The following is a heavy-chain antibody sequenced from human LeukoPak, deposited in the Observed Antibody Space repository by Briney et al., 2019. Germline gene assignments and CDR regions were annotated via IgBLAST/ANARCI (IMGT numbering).Heavy chain of an antibody. D-gene: IGHD2-2*01. CDR2: IWYDGSNK. CDR3: ARGNRYCSSTSCYVWDNWFDS. J-gene: IGHJ5*01. CDR1: GFTFSSYG. V-gene: IGHV3-33*01. Sequence: GGSLRLSCAASGFTFSSYGMHWVRQAPGKGLEWVAVIWYDGSNKYYADSVKGRFTISRDNSKNALYLQMNSLRAEDTAVYYCARGNRYCSSTSCYVWDNWFDSWGQGTLVTVSS.